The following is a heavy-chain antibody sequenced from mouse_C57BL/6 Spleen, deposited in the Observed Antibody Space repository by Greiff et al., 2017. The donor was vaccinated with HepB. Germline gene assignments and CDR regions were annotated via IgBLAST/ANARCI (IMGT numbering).Heavy chain of an antibody. CDR3: AKLRRSYWYFDV. Sequence: EVKVVESGGGLVKPGGSLKLSCAASGFTFSDYGMHWVRQAPEKGLEWVAYISSGSSTIYYADTVKGRFTISRDNAKNTLFLQMTSLRSEDTAMYYCAKLRRSYWYFDVWGTGTTVTVSS. J-gene: IGHJ1*03. CDR2: ISSGSSTI. V-gene: IGHV5-17*01. CDR1: GFTFSDYG. D-gene: IGHD2-4*01.